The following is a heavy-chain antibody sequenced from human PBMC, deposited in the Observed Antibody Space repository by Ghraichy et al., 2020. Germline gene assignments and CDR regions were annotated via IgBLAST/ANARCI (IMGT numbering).Heavy chain of an antibody. CDR1: GFTFSTYN. D-gene: IGHD6-19*01. J-gene: IGHJ1*01. CDR2: ISSAGTYI. CDR3: ARDRGSGWLGAEYFQH. V-gene: IGHV3-21*01. Sequence: ETLSLTCAASGFTFSTYNMNWVRQALGKGLEWVSSISSAGTYIYYADSVKGRFTISRDNAKNSLYLQMNSLSAEDTAVYYCARDRGSGWLGAEYFQHWGQGTLVTVSS.